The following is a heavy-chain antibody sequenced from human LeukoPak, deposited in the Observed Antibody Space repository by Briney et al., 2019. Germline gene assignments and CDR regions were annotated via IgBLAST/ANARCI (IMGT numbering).Heavy chain of an antibody. Sequence: VGSLRLSCAASGFTFSSYGMHWVRQAPGKGLEWVAVISYDGSNKYYADSVKGRFTISRDNSKNTLYLQMNSLRAEDRAVYYCAGFGESSLAFDIWGQGTMVTVSS. J-gene: IGHJ3*02. CDR3: AGFGESSLAFDI. CDR2: ISYDGSNK. CDR1: GFTFSSYG. V-gene: IGHV3-30*03. D-gene: IGHD3-10*01.